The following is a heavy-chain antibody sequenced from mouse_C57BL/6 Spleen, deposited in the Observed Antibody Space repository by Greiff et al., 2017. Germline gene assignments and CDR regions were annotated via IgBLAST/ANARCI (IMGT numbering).Heavy chain of an antibody. Sequence: QVQLQQPGADLVKPGASVKVSCKASGYTFTSYWMHWVKQRPGRGLEWIGRIDPNSGGTKYNEKFKSKATLTVDKPSSTAYMQLSSLTSEDSAVYYCARAHDGYCVDDAMDYWGQGTSVTVSS. D-gene: IGHD2-3*01. J-gene: IGHJ4*01. V-gene: IGHV1-72*01. CDR2: IDPNSGGT. CDR3: ARAHDGYCVDDAMDY. CDR1: GYTFTSYW.